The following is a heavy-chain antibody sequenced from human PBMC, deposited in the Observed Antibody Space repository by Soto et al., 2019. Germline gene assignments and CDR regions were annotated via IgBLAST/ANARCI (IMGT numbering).Heavy chain of an antibody. J-gene: IGHJ4*02. D-gene: IGHD6-13*01. Sequence: GGAPRISYCAPGVNFITYEKNWVRQAPGKGLEWVSCISSGGTTIYYADSVKGRFTISRDNARNSLYLQMNSLRAEDTAVYYCARFGLSSSLHPSIDFWGQGTLVTVSS. CDR1: GVNFITYE. CDR2: ISSGGTTI. CDR3: ARFGLSSSLHPSIDF. V-gene: IGHV3-48*03.